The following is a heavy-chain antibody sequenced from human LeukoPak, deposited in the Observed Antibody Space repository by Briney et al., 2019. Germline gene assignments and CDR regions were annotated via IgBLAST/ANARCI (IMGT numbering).Heavy chain of an antibody. CDR2: IYTSGST. CDR1: GGSISSYY. J-gene: IGHJ4*02. V-gene: IGHV4-4*07. D-gene: IGHD6-13*01. CDR3: ARGLAAAGPYYFDY. Sequence: PSETLSLTCTVSGGSISSYYWSWIRQPAGKGLEWIGRIYTSGSTNYNPSLKSRVTISVDKSKNQFSLKLSSVTAADTDVYYCARGLAAAGPYYFDYWGQGTLVTVSS.